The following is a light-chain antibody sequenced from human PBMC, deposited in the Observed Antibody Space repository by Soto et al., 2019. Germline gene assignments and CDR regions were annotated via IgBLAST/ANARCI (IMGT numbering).Light chain of an antibody. CDR2: DVS. J-gene: IGLJ1*01. CDR3: SSYTSSSTYV. CDR1: SSDVGYYNY. Sequence: QSALTQPASVSGSPGQSITISCTGTSSDVGYYNYVSWYQQHPGKAPKLMIYDVSSRPSGVSNRFSGSKSGNTASLTISGLQAEDEADYHCSSYTSSSTYVFGSGTKLTVL. V-gene: IGLV2-14*01.